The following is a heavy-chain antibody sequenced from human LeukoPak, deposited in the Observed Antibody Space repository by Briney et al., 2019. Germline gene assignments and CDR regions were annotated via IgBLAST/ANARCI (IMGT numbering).Heavy chain of an antibody. CDR3: ARGRGSPGAFDI. J-gene: IGHJ3*02. V-gene: IGHV1-69*13. Sequence: SVKVSCKVSGYTLTELSMHWVRQAPGQGLEWMGGIIPIFGTANYAQKFQGRVTITADESTSTAYMELSSLRSEDTAVYYCARGRGSPGAFDIWGQGTMVTVSS. CDR2: IIPIFGTA. D-gene: IGHD1-26*01. CDR1: GYTLTELS.